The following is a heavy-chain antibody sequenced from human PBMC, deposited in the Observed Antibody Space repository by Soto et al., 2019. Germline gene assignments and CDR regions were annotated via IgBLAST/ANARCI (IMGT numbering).Heavy chain of an antibody. CDR1: GFTFSRYG. CDR3: AKGALVDSSGEYYFDY. J-gene: IGHJ4*02. CDR2: ISYDGSNK. D-gene: IGHD6-19*01. Sequence: PGGSLRLSCAASGFTFSRYGMHWVRQAPGKGLEWVAVISYDGSNKYYGDSVKGRCTISRDNSRNTLYLQMNSLRAEDTAVYYCAKGALVDSSGEYYFDYWGQGILVKVSS. V-gene: IGHV3-30*18.